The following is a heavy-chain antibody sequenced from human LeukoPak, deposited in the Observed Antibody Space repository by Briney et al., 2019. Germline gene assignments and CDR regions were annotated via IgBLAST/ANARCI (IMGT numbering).Heavy chain of an antibody. CDR2: IRYDGSNK. D-gene: IGHD2-21*01. CDR3: ARDPYSYFDY. J-gene: IGHJ4*02. V-gene: IGHV3-30*02. CDR1: GFTFSNYG. Sequence: GGSLRLSCAASGFTFSNYGLHWVRQAPGKGLEWVAFIRYDGSNKYSADSVKGRFTISRDNAKNTLYLQMNSLRAEDTAVYYCARDPYSYFDYWGQGTLVTVSS.